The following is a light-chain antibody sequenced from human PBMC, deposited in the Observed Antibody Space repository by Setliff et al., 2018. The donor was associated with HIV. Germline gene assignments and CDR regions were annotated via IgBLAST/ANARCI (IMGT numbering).Light chain of an antibody. J-gene: IGLJ1*01. CDR1: NNDVGGYNY. CDR2: EVT. Sequence: QSALTQPASVSGSPGQSITISCTGTNNDVGGYNYVCWYQQHPGKAPKLMIYEVTNRPSGVSYRFSGSKSGNTASLTISGLQAEDEADYYCSSFGSSNTHVFGTGTKVTVL. CDR3: SSFGSSNTHV. V-gene: IGLV2-14*01.